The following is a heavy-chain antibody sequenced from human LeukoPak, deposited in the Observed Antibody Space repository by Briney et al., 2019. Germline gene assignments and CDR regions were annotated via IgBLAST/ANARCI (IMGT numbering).Heavy chain of an antibody. CDR3: TRFASFLPTAMVSRYMDV. Sequence: PGGSLKLSCAASGLTFSGSAMHWVRQASGKGLEWVGRIRSKANSYATAYAASVKGRFTISRDDSKNTAYLQMNSLKTEDTAVYYCTRFASFLPTAMVSRYMDVWGKGTTVTISS. CDR2: IRSKANSYAT. J-gene: IGHJ6*03. V-gene: IGHV3-73*01. CDR1: GLTFSGSA. D-gene: IGHD5-18*01.